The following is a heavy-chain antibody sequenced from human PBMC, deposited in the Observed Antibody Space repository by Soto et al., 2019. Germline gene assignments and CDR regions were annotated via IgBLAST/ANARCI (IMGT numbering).Heavy chain of an antibody. Sequence: EVQLVESGGGLVKPGGSLQLSCASSGFTFSSYTMNWVRQAPGKELEWVSSVSTSSTYIFYADSVQGRFTISRDNAKNSLYLQMHSLRVEDTAVYYCARMRGTARDEDGWGTGTAVTVSS. CDR3: ARMRGTARDEDG. CDR1: GFTFSSYT. D-gene: IGHD1-7*01. CDR2: VSTSSTYI. V-gene: IGHV3-21*01. J-gene: IGHJ6*04.